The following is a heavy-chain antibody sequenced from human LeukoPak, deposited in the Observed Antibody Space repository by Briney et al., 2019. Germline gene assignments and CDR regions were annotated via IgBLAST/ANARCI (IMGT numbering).Heavy chain of an antibody. D-gene: IGHD6-19*01. J-gene: IGHJ5*02. CDR1: GGSISSSSYY. Sequence: SETLSLTCTVSGGSISSSSYYWGWIRQPPGKGLEWIGSIYYSGSTYYNPSLKSRVTISVDTSKNQFSLKLSSVTAADTAVYYCARDRDSSGWYLYNWFDPWGQGTLVTVSS. CDR3: ARDRDSSGWYLYNWFDP. CDR2: IYYSGST. V-gene: IGHV4-39*07.